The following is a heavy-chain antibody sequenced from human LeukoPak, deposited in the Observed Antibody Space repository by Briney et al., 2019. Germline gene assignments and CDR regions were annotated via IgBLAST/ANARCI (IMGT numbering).Heavy chain of an antibody. V-gene: IGHV4-34*01. CDR1: GVSFSGYY. D-gene: IGHD2-8*01. CDR3: ARIRCGHTNGICYNY. Sequence: PSETLSLTCAVYGVSFSGYYWSWIRQPPGKGLEWIGEINHSGGTKYNPSLKSRVTISIDTPGNQFSLKLSSVTAADTAVYYCARIRCGHTNGICYNYWGQGTLVTVSS. CDR2: INHSGGT. J-gene: IGHJ4*02.